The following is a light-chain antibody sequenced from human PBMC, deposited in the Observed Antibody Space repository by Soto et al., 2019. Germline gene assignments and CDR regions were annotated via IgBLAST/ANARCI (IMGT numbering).Light chain of an antibody. CDR3: SSYTSSSIFYV. J-gene: IGLJ1*01. CDR2: EVS. Sequence: SVLAQPASVSGSPGQSITISCTGSSSDLGGFNYVSWYQIHPGKAPRLIVYEVSNRPSGVSNRFSGSKSGNTASLTISGLQADDEAVYFCSSYTSSSIFYVFGSGTKVTVL. V-gene: IGLV2-14*01. CDR1: SSDLGGFNY.